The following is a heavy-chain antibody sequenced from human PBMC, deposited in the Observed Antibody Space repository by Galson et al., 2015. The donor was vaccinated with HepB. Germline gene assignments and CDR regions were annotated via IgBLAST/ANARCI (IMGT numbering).Heavy chain of an antibody. J-gene: IGHJ3*02. CDR3: AKDRVGGGYSYGPLGDAFDI. Sequence: SLRLSCAASGFTFSSYAMSWVRQAPGKGLEWVSAISGSGGSTYYADSVKGRFTISRDNSKNTLYLQMNSLRAEDTAVYYCAKDRVGGGYSYGPLGDAFDIWGQGTMVTVSS. D-gene: IGHD5-18*01. CDR2: ISGSGGST. V-gene: IGHV3-23*01. CDR1: GFTFSSYA.